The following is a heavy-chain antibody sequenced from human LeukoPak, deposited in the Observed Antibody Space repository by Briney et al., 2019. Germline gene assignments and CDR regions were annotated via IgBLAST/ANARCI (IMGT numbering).Heavy chain of an antibody. J-gene: IGHJ6*03. Sequence: ASVKVSCKASGYTFTSYHMHWVRQAPGQGLEWMGIINPSGGSTNYAQRFRGRVTMTRDMSTGTVYMELSSLTSEDTAVYYCASATLYGSGSFSPNKYYYYYMDVWGKGTTVTVSS. CDR1: GYTFTSYH. CDR2: INPSGGST. V-gene: IGHV1-46*01. D-gene: IGHD3-10*01. CDR3: ASATLYGSGSFSPNKYYYYYMDV.